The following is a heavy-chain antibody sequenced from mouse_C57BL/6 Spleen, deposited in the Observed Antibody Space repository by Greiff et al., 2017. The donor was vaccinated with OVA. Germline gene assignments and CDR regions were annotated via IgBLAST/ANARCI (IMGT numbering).Heavy chain of an antibody. D-gene: IGHD1-1*01. V-gene: IGHV2-5*01. Sequence: VKLVESGPGLVQPSQSLSITCTVSGFSLTSYGVHWVRQSPGKGLEWLGVIWRGGSTDYNAAFMSRLSITKDNSKSQVFFKMNSLQADDTAIYYCAITLTTVVGDDAMDYWGQGTSVTVSS. CDR1: GFSLTSYG. CDR2: IWRGGST. CDR3: AITLTTVVGDDAMDY. J-gene: IGHJ4*01.